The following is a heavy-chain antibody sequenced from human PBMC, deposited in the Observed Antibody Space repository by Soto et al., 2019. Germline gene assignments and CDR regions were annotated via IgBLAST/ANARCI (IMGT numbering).Heavy chain of an antibody. CDR3: ATITGTTESPGYFDL. Sequence: GGSLRLSCAASGFTFSSYAMSWVRQAPGKGLEWVSAISGSGGSTYYADSVKGRFTISRDNSKNTLYLQMNSLRAEDTAVYYCATITGTTESPGYFDLWGRGTLVTVSS. CDR2: ISGSGGST. J-gene: IGHJ2*01. CDR1: GFTFSSYA. D-gene: IGHD1-7*01. V-gene: IGHV3-23*01.